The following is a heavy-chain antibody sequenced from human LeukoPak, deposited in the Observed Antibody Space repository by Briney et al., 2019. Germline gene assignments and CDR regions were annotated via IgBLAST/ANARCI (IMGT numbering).Heavy chain of an antibody. V-gene: IGHV4-4*07. Sequence: SETLSLTCSVSGGSISGYYWAWIRQPAGKGLEWIGRVYTSGSTHYNPSLKTRLTMSVDTSKNQFSLKLSSVTAADTAVYYCARLITGTTTAFDIWGQGTMVTVSS. CDR3: ARLITGTTTAFDI. J-gene: IGHJ3*02. CDR1: GGSISGYY. D-gene: IGHD1-7*01. CDR2: VYTSGST.